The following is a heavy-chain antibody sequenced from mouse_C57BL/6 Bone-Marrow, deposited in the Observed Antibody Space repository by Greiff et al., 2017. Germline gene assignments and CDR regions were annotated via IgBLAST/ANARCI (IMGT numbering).Heavy chain of an antibody. J-gene: IGHJ4*01. CDR1: GFTFSDYG. D-gene: IGHD4-1*01. CDR3: ARHRTGYCSMDY. CDR2: ISNLAYSI. V-gene: IGHV5-15*01. Sequence: EVLLVESGGGLVQPGASLKLSCAASGFTFSDYGMAWVRQAPRKGPEWVAFISNLAYSIYYADTVTSRFTISRENAKNTLYLEISSLRSEDTAMYYCARHRTGYCSMDYWGQGTSVTVSS.